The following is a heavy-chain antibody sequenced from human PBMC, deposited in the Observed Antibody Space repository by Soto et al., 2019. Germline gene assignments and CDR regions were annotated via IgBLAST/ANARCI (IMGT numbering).Heavy chain of an antibody. D-gene: IGHD3-16*01. Sequence: QVQLVESGGGVVQSGTSLRLSCAASGFAFQNYGMHWVRQAPGKGLEWVAYSQNDRISKYYADSVKGRFTVSTDNSKNTQYLQKDALGADDTAGYCHGSEDGRIQQGEFDYWGQGTLVNASS. V-gene: IGHV3-33*01. J-gene: IGHJ4*02. CDR3: GSEDGRIQQGEFDY. CDR1: GFAFQNYG. CDR2: SQNDRISK.